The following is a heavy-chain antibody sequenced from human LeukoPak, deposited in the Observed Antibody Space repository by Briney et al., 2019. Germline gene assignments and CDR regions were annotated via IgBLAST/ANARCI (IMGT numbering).Heavy chain of an antibody. CDR1: GFTFSNAW. J-gene: IGHJ3*02. CDR3: TTECGSHPTPDGAAFDI. D-gene: IGHD4/OR15-4a*01. Sequence: GGSLRLSCAASGFTFSNAWMSWVRQSPGKGLEWVGRIKCKTDGGTTDYSATVKGRFTISRDDTKNTLYLQMNSLKTEDTAVYYSTTECGSHPTPDGAAFDIWGQGTMVTVSS. V-gene: IGHV3-15*01. CDR2: IKCKTDGGTT.